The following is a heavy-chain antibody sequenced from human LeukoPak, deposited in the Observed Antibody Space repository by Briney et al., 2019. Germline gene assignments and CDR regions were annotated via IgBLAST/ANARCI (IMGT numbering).Heavy chain of an antibody. CDR1: GGSISSGSYY. D-gene: IGHD5-12*01. J-gene: IGHJ6*03. Sequence: SQTLSLTCTLSGGSISSGSYYWRWFRQPAEKGLEWFGRIYTSGSTYYNPSRTSRVTLSADTAKNQFSHNVSSVTAADTAVYYCARATSSYFYYRDVGGKGTTVTISS. V-gene: IGHV4-61*02. CDR3: ARATSSYFYYRDV. CDR2: IYTSGST.